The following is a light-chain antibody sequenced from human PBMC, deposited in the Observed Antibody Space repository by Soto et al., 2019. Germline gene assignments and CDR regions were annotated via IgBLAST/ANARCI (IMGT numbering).Light chain of an antibody. CDR2: EVS. J-gene: IGLJ1*01. V-gene: IGLV2-8*01. CDR1: SSDVGGYNY. Sequence: ALTQPPSASGSPGQSVTISCTGTSSDVGGYNYVSWYQQHPGKAPKLMIYEVSKRPSGVPDRFSGSKSGNTASLTVSGLQAEDEADYYCSSYAGSNNFDVFGTGTKVTVL. CDR3: SSYAGSNNFDV.